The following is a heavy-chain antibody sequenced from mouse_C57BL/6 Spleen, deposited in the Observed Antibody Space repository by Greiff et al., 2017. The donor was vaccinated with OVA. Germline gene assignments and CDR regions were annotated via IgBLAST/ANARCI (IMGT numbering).Heavy chain of an antibody. D-gene: IGHD1-1*01. V-gene: IGHV2-2*01. CDR1: GFSLTSYG. J-gene: IGHJ2*01. CDR3: ARNGDYYYFDY. CDR2: IWSGGST. Sequence: QVQLKESGPGLVQPSQSLSITCTVSGFSLTSYGVHWVRQSPGKGLEWLGVIWSGGSTDYNAAFISRLSISKDNSKSQVFFKMNSLQAEDTAIYYCARNGDYYYFDYWGQGTTLTVSS.